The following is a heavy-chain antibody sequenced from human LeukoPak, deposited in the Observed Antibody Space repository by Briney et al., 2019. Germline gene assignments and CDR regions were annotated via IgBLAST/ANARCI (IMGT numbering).Heavy chain of an antibody. CDR3: ARTIAVAGTGPRRPKYNWFDP. CDR1: GYTFTGYY. CDR2: INPNSGGT. J-gene: IGHJ5*02. Sequence: ASVKVSCKASGYTFTGYYMHWVRQAPGQGLEWMGWINPNSGGTNYAQKLQGRVTMTRDTSISTAYMELSRLRSDDTAVYYCARTIAVAGTGPRRPKYNWFDPWGQGTLVTVSS. D-gene: IGHD6-19*01. V-gene: IGHV1-2*02.